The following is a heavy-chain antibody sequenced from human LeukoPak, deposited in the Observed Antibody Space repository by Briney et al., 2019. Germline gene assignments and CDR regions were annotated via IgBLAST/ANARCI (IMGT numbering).Heavy chain of an antibody. V-gene: IGHV3-30*02. Sequence: PGGSLRLSCVGSGFTFSVHWVRQVPGKGLEWLTFIRHDGTDQHYADSVRGRLTISRDNSKNTVYLQMNSLRPEDTALYYCAKDGNWASVSWGQGTLVTVSS. J-gene: IGHJ5*02. CDR1: GFTFS. CDR3: AKDGNWASVS. CDR2: IRHDGTDQ. D-gene: IGHD7-27*01.